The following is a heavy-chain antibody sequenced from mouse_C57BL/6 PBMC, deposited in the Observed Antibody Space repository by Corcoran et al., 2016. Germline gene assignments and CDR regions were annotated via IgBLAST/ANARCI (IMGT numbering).Heavy chain of an antibody. Sequence: EVQLQQSGPVLVKPGASVKMSCKASGYTFTDYYMNWVKQSHGKSLEWIGVINPYNGGTSYNQKFKGKATLTVDKSSSTAYMELNSLTSEDSAVYYCARGNDSPDYWGQGTTLTVSS. J-gene: IGHJ2*01. CDR3: ARGNDSPDY. V-gene: IGHV1-19*01. D-gene: IGHD2-12*01. CDR2: INPYNGGT. CDR1: GYTFTDYY.